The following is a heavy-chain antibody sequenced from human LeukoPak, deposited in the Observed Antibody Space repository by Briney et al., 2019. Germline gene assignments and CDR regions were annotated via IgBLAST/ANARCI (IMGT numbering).Heavy chain of an antibody. D-gene: IGHD1-26*01. CDR2: ISGSGGST. CDR1: GFTFSTYA. CDR3: AKVLVGATTVSDY. Sequence: GGSLRLSCAASGFTFSTYAMSWVRQAPGKGLEWVSAISGSGGSTFYADSVKGRFTISRDNSKNTLYLQMNSPRAEDTAVYYCAKVLVGATTVSDYWGQGTLVTVSS. J-gene: IGHJ4*02. V-gene: IGHV3-23*01.